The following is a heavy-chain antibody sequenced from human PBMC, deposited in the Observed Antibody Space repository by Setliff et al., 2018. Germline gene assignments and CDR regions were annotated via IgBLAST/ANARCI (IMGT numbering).Heavy chain of an antibody. J-gene: IGHJ5*02. V-gene: IGHV4-4*07. D-gene: IGHD1-26*01. CDR3: ARDNTILGATDH. CDR1: DGSFSDYY. CDR2: LHTSGST. Sequence: PSETLSLTCAVYDGSFSDYYWSWIRQSTERGLEWLGRLHTSGSTTYNPALNSRVTISVDTSTNQFSLRLTSLTAADTAVYFCARDNTILGATDHWGQGTLVTVSS.